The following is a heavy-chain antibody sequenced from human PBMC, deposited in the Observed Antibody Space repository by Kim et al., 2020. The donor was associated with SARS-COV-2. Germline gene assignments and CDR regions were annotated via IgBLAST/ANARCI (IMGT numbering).Heavy chain of an antibody. CDR2: MSPNSGNT. D-gene: IGHD6-19*01. V-gene: IGHV1-8*01. Sequence: ASVKVSCKASGYTFTSYDINWMRQGTGQGLEWMGWMSPNSGNTGYAQKFQGRVTLTSDTSVSTAYMELTSLRSDDTAVYFCARNPYGSGQFDPWGQGTLVTVSS. CDR1: GYTFTSYD. CDR3: ARNPYGSGQFDP. J-gene: IGHJ5*02.